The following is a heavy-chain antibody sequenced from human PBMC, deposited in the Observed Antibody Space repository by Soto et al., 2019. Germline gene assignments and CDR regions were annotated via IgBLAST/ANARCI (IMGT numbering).Heavy chain of an antibody. J-gene: IGHJ5*02. CDR2: IYYSGTT. Sequence: QVQLQESGPGLVKPSQTLSLTCTVSGDSISRGAYFWSWIRQHPVKGLEWTGYIYYSGTTYYNPSLKSRVTISVDTSKNHFSLRLSSVTAADTAVYYCARTSRGGAGKFDPWGQGTLVTVSS. CDR1: GDSISRGAYF. D-gene: IGHD3-10*01. CDR3: ARTSRGGAGKFDP. V-gene: IGHV4-31*03.